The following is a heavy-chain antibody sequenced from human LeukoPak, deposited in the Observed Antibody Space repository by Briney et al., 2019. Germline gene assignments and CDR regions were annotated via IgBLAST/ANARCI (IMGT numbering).Heavy chain of an antibody. CDR3: AKIIAVADYYFDY. CDR2: FGTRSTSV. J-gene: IGHJ4*02. D-gene: IGHD6-19*01. V-gene: IGHV3-21*04. Sequence: PGGSLRLSCTASGFTFSGYSMNWIRQAPGKGLEWVSSFGTRSTSVYHAGSVKGRFAISRDNAKNSLYLQMNSLRAEDSAVYYCAKIIAVADYYFDYWGQGTLVTVSS. CDR1: GFTFSGYS.